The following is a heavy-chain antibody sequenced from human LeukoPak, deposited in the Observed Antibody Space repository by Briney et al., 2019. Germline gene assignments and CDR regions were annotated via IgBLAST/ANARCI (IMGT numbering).Heavy chain of an antibody. CDR1: GFTFSGYA. J-gene: IGHJ4*02. CDR3: AKLPAADYYDSSGYLYYFDY. Sequence: PGGSLRLSCAASGFTFSGYAMSWVRQAPGKGLEWVSTISGSGVSTYYADSVKGRFTISRDNSKNTLYLQMNSLRAEDTAVYYCAKLPAADYYDSSGYLYYFDYWGQGTLVTVSS. CDR2: ISGSGVST. D-gene: IGHD3-22*01. V-gene: IGHV3-23*01.